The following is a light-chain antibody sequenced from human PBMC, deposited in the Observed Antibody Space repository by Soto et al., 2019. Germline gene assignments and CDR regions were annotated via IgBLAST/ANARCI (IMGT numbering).Light chain of an antibody. Sequence: EIVMTQSPATLSVSPGERATLSCRASQSDSSNLAWYQQKPGQAPRLLINGASTRATGIPARFSGSGSGTEFTLTISSLQSEDFAVYYCLQYNNWPWTFGQGTKVEIK. CDR2: GAS. J-gene: IGKJ1*01. V-gene: IGKV3-15*01. CDR1: QSDSSN. CDR3: LQYNNWPWT.